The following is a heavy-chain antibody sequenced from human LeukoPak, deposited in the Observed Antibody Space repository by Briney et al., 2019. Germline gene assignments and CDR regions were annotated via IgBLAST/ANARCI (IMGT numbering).Heavy chain of an antibody. CDR3: ARVQVGFGELSKKKKVNWFDP. D-gene: IGHD3-10*01. CDR2: ISAYNGNT. CDR1: GYTFTSYG. Sequence: GASVKVSCKASGYTFTSYGISWVRQAPGQGLEWMGWISAYNGNTNYAQKLQGRVTMTTDTSTSTAYMELRSLRSDDTAVYYCARVQVGFGELSKKKKVNWFDPWGQGTLVTVSS. J-gene: IGHJ5*02. V-gene: IGHV1-18*01.